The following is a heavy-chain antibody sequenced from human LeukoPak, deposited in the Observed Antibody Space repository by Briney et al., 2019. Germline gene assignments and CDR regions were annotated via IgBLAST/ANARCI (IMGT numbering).Heavy chain of an antibody. CDR3: ARSGDLAYFDY. J-gene: IGHJ4*02. CDR2: ISSGSSTI. CDR1: GITFSSYS. V-gene: IGHV3-48*04. D-gene: IGHD3-10*01. Sequence: PGGSLRLSCAASGITFSSYSMNWVRQAPGKGLEWVSYISSGSSTIYYADSVKGRFTISRDNAKNSLYLQMNSLRAEDTAVYYCARSGDLAYFDYWGQGTLVAVSS.